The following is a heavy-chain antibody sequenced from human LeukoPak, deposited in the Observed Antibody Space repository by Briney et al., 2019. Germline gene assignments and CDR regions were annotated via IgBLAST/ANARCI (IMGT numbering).Heavy chain of an antibody. CDR3: ALSELKQWLSDY. Sequence: GGSLRLSCAASGFTFSSYSMNWVRQAPGKGLEWVSSISSSSSYIYYADSVKGRFTISRDNSKNTLYLQMNSLRAEDTAVYYCALSELKQWLSDYWGQGTLVTVSS. V-gene: IGHV3-21*04. J-gene: IGHJ4*02. CDR1: GFTFSSYS. D-gene: IGHD6-19*01. CDR2: ISSSSSYI.